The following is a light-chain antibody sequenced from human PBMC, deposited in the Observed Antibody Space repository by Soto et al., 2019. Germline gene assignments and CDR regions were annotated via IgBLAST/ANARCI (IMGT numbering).Light chain of an antibody. CDR3: QQYNNWPPSLLYT. CDR2: GAS. V-gene: IGKV3-15*01. J-gene: IGKJ2*01. CDR1: QSVSSN. Sequence: EIVMTQSPATLSVSPGERATLSCRASQSVSSNLAWYLQKPGQAPRLLIYGASTRATGIPARFSGSGSGTEFTLTISSLQSEDFAVYYCQQYNNWPPSLLYTFGQGTKLEIK.